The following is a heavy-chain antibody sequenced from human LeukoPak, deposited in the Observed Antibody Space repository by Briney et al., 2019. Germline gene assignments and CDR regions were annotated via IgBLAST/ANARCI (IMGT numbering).Heavy chain of an antibody. CDR1: GGSISSYY. V-gene: IGHV4-59*01. J-gene: IGHJ2*01. CDR3: ARARDTYGGNGYFDL. Sequence: SETLSLTCTVSGGSISSYYWSWIRQPPGKGLEWIGYIYYSGSTNYNPSLKSRVTISVDTSKNQFSLKLSSVTAADTAVYYCARARDTYGGNGYFDLWGRGTLVTVSS. D-gene: IGHD4-23*01. CDR2: IYYSGST.